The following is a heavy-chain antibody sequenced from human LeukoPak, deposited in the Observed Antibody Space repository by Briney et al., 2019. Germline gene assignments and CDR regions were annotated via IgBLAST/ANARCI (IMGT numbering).Heavy chain of an antibody. CDR3: ARDRGGFDISDWFDP. J-gene: IGHJ5*02. Sequence: ASVKVSCKASGGTFSSYAISWVRQAPGQGLEWMGWISAYNGNTNYAQKLQGRVTMTTDTSTSTAYMELRSLRSDDTAVYYCARDRGGFDISDWFDPWGQGTLVTVSS. D-gene: IGHD3-10*01. CDR2: ISAYNGNT. V-gene: IGHV1-18*01. CDR1: GGTFSSYA.